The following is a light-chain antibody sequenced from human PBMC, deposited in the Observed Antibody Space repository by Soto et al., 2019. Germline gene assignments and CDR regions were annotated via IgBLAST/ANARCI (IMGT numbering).Light chain of an antibody. CDR2: GAS. V-gene: IGKV3-20*01. CDR3: QQYGSSPRT. Sequence: ESVLTQSPGTLSLSPGERATLSCRASQSVSSNYLAWYQLKPGQAPKLLIYGASSGATGIPDRFSGSGSGTDFTLTISRLEPEDFAVYYCQQYGSSPRTFGQGTKVDIK. CDR1: QSVSSNY. J-gene: IGKJ1*01.